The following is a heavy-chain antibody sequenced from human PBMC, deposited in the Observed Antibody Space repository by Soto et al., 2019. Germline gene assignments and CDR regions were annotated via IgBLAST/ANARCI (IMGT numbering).Heavy chain of an antibody. Sequence: ESEGGLVQPGGSLRLSCAASGSTVSNNYMNWVRQAPGKGLEWVSAIYSDGSSYYADSGKGRFTISRDNSKNTLYLQMNSLRAEDTAVYYCARDWSYFGYFDQWGQGTLVIVSS. V-gene: IGHV3-66*01. J-gene: IGHJ4*02. CDR2: IYSDGSS. CDR1: GSTVSNNY. D-gene: IGHD3-10*01. CDR3: ARDWSYFGYFDQ.